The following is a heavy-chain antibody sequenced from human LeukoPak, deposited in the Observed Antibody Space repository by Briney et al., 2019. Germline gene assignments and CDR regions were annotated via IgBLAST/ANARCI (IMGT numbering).Heavy chain of an antibody. J-gene: IGHJ4*02. Sequence: GGSLRLSCAASGFTFSSYAMSWVRQAPGKGLEWVSAISGSGGSTYYADSVRGRFTISRDNSKNTLYLQMNSLRAEDTAVYYCAKAGTYMVRGVIMDYWGQGTLVTVSS. CDR2: ISGSGGST. CDR1: GFTFSSYA. CDR3: AKAGTYMVRGVIMDY. D-gene: IGHD3-10*01. V-gene: IGHV3-23*01.